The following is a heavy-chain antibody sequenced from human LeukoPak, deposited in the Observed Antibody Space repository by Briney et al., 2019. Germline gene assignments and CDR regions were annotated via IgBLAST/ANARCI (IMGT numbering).Heavy chain of an antibody. D-gene: IGHD4-17*01. CDR1: GGSISSYY. V-gene: IGHV4-59*01. Sequence: PSETLSLTCTVSGGSISSYYWSWIRQPPGKGLEWIGYIYYSGSTNYNPSLKSRVTISVDTSKNQFSLKPSSVTAADTAVYYCARDSAVTTSYYYYGMDVWGQGTTVTVSS. J-gene: IGHJ6*02. CDR2: IYYSGST. CDR3: ARDSAVTTSYYYYGMDV.